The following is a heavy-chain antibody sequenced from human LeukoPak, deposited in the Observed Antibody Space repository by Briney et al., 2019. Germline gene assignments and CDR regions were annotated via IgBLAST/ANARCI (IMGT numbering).Heavy chain of an antibody. CDR1: GFTFDDYA. CDR3: AKTLYCSSTSCPTAFDY. Sequence: PGRSLRLSCAASGFTFDDYAMHGVRQAPGKGLEGVSGISWKSGSIGYADSVKGRLTISRDNAKNSLYLQMHRLRAEDTALYSCAKTLYCSSTSCPTAFDYWGQGTLVTVSS. J-gene: IGHJ4*02. D-gene: IGHD2-2*01. CDR2: ISWKSGSI. V-gene: IGHV3-9*01.